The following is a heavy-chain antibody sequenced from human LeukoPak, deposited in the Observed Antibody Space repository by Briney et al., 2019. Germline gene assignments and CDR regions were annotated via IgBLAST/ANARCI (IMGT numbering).Heavy chain of an antibody. CDR3: VRDLVLGYCTNGVCSSYDY. Sequence: SETLSLTCTVSGGSISSYYWSWIRQPAGKGLEWIGRIYTSGSTNYNPSLKSRVTMSVDTSKNQFSLKLSSVTAADTAVYYCVRDLVLGYCTNGVCSSYDYWGQGTLVTVSS. J-gene: IGHJ4*02. V-gene: IGHV4-4*07. D-gene: IGHD2-8*01. CDR2: IYTSGST. CDR1: GGSISSYY.